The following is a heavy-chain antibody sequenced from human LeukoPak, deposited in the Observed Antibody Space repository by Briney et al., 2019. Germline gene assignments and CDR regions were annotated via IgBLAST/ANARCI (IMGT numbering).Heavy chain of an antibody. J-gene: IGHJ5*02. CDR3: GRWGLNAALDR. V-gene: IGHV3-7*01. CDR1: GFTFSNNW. Sequence: GGSLRLSCAASGFTFSNNWMGWVRQAPGKGLEWVANINPDGSDKYYVDSVKGRFTVSRDNAQKSLYLQMNSLTAEDSAVYYCGRWGLNAALDRWGQGSLVTVSS. CDR2: INPDGSDK. D-gene: IGHD2-15*01.